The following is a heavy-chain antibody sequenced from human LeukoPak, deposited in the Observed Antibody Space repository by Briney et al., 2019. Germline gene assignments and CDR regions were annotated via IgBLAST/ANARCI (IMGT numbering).Heavy chain of an antibody. CDR2: ISAYNGNT. CDR1: GYTFTSYG. D-gene: IGHD3-22*01. CDR3: ARDPNDSSFLYYYGMDV. V-gene: IGHV1-18*01. Sequence: ASVKVSCKASGYTFTSYGISWVRQAPGQGLEWMGWISAYNGNTNYAQKLQGRVTMTTDTSTSTAYMELRSLRSDDTAVYYCARDPNDSSFLYYYGMDVWGQGTTVTVSS. J-gene: IGHJ6*02.